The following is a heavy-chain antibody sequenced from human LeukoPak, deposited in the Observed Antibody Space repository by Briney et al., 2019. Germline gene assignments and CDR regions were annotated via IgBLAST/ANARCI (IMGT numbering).Heavy chain of an antibody. D-gene: IGHD3-10*01. CDR2: IKQDGSEK. J-gene: IGHJ4*02. CDR3: ARRFGSGSFENSEFDY. V-gene: IGHV3-7*01. CDR1: GFTFSTYW. Sequence: PGGSLRLSRAASGFTFSTYWMTWVRQAPGKGLEWVANIKQDGSEKYYVDSVKGRFTISRDSAKNSLFLQMNSLRAEDTAVYYCARRFGSGSFENSEFDYWGQGTLVTVSS.